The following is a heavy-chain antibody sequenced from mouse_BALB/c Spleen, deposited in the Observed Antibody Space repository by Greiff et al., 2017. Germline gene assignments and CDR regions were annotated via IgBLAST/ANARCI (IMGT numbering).Heavy chain of an antibody. V-gene: IGHV1S56*01. CDR2: IYPGDGST. CDR1: GYTFTSYY. Sequence: VQLQQSGPELVKPGASVKMSCKASGYTFTSYYIHWVKQRPGQGLEWIGWIYPGDGSTKYNEKFKGKTTLTADKSSSTAYMLLSSLTSEDSAIYFCARNYYGSSPYAMDYWGQGTSVTVSS. D-gene: IGHD1-1*01. CDR3: ARNYYGSSPYAMDY. J-gene: IGHJ4*01.